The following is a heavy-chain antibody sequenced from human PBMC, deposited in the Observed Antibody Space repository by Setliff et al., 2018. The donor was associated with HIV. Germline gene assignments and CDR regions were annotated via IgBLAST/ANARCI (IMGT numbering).Heavy chain of an antibody. D-gene: IGHD3-10*01. Sequence: SETLSLTCTVSGGSINTRNNYWGWIRQPPGLGLEWIGSMYYSGTTYHSPTLKSRVSMSMDTSRNQFSLKLSSATAADTAIYYCVRRKSELRLISDYMDVWGKGTTVTVSS. CDR2: MYYSGTT. V-gene: IGHV4-39*01. J-gene: IGHJ6*03. CDR3: VRRKSELRLISDYMDV. CDR1: GGSINTRNNY.